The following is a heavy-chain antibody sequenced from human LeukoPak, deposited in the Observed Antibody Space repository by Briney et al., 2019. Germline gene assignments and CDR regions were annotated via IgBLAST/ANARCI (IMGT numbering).Heavy chain of an antibody. CDR3: ARDWKYSSGWYGEDY. Sequence: GGSLRLSCAASGFTFSSYAMSWVRQAPGKGLEWVSAISGSGGSTYYADSVKGRFTISRDNAKNSLYLQMNSLRAEDTAVYYCARDWKYSSGWYGEDYWGQGTLVTVSS. D-gene: IGHD6-19*01. V-gene: IGHV3-23*01. CDR2: ISGSGGST. J-gene: IGHJ4*02. CDR1: GFTFSSYA.